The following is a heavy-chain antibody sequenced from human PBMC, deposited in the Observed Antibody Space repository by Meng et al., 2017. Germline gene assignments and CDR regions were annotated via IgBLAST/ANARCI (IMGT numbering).Heavy chain of an antibody. CDR1: GFTFRDYY. J-gene: IGHJ5*02. D-gene: IGHD2/OR15-2a*01. Sequence: QGQVVGAGGGLVKPGGSLGLSWAASGFTFRDYYMTWIRQAPGKGLEWVSSISTTGSSIYYADSVKGRFSISRDNAENSLYLQIYSLRVEDTAVYYCARDHGFLNWFDPWGQGTLVTVSS. CDR2: ISTTGSSI. V-gene: IGHV3-11*04. CDR3: ARDHGFLNWFDP.